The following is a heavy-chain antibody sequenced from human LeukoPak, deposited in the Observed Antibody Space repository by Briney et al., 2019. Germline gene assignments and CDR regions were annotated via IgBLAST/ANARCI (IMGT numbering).Heavy chain of an antibody. CDR2: INPNSGGT. D-gene: IGHD1-26*01. J-gene: IGHJ4*02. V-gene: IGHV1-2*02. Sequence: ASVKVSCKASGYTFTSYDINWVRQATGQGLEWMGWINPNSGGTNYAQKFQGRVTMTRDTSISTAYMELSRLRSDDTAVYYCARDRGGGPVGATTPAYYFDYWGQGTLVTVSS. CDR3: ARDRGGGPVGATTPAYYFDY. CDR1: GYTFTSYD.